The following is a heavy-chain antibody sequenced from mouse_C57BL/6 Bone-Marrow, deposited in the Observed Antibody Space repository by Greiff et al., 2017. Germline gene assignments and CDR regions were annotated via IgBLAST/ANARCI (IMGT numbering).Heavy chain of an antibody. D-gene: IGHD3-2*02. Sequence: EVKLVESEGGLVQPGSSMKLSCTASGFTFSDYYMAWVRQVPEKGLEWVANINYDGSSTYYLEALKSRFIISRDNAKNILYLQMSSLKSEDTATYYCARDRGDSSGTDPYYFDYWGQGTTLTVSS. J-gene: IGHJ2*01. CDR3: ARDRGDSSGTDPYYFDY. CDR2: INYDGSST. CDR1: GFTFSDYY. V-gene: IGHV5-16*01.